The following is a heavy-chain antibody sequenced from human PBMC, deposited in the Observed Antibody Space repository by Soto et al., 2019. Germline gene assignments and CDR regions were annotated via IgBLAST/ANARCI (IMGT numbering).Heavy chain of an antibody. CDR3: ARGGRTVFGRYFDY. CDR2: INHSGGT. CDR1: GGSFSGYY. J-gene: IGHJ4*02. Sequence: PSETLSLTCAVYGGSFSGYYWSWIRQPPGKGLEWIGEINHSGGTNYNPSLKSRVTISVDTSKNQFSLRLSSVTAADTAVYYCARGGRTVFGRYFDYWGQGTLVTVSS. V-gene: IGHV4-34*01. D-gene: IGHD3-3*01.